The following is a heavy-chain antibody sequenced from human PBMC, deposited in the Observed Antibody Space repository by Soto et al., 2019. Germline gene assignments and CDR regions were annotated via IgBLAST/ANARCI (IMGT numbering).Heavy chain of an antibody. CDR3: ARPRVRRVIDSGMDV. CDR1: GYSFTIYW. J-gene: IGHJ6*02. CDR2: IYPGDSDT. D-gene: IGHD3-10*01. V-gene: IGHV5-51*01. Sequence: PGESLKISGKGSGYSFTIYWIGWVLLMPWKGLEWMGIIYPGDSDTRYSPSFQGQVTISADKSISTAYLRWSSLKASDTAMYYCARPRVRRVIDSGMDVWGQGTTVTVSS.